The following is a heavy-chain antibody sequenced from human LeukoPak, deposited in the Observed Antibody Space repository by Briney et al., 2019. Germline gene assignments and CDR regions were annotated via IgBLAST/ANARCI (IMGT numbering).Heavy chain of an antibody. CDR2: IKSKTDGETT. J-gene: IGHJ4*02. V-gene: IGHV3-15*01. D-gene: IGHD4-17*01. Sequence: GGSLRLSCAASGFTFSNAWMSWVRQAPGKGLEWVGCIKSKTDGETTDYAAPVKGRFTISRDDSKNTLYLQMNSLKTEDTAVYYCTTDSLGMLTTGYWGQGTLVTVSS. CDR1: GFTFSNAW. CDR3: TTDSLGMLTTGY.